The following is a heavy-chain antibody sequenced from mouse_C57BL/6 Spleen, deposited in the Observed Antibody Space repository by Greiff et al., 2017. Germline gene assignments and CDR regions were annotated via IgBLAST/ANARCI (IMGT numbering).Heavy chain of an antibody. J-gene: IGHJ2*01. CDR3: TGVATTVVATPFDY. Sequence: QVQLQQSGAELVRPGASVTLSCKASGYTFTDYEMHWVKQTPVHGLEWIGAIDPETGGTAYNQKFKGKAILTADKSSSTAYMELRSLTSEDSAVYYCTGVATTVVATPFDYWGQGTTLTVSS. CDR1: GYTFTDYE. D-gene: IGHD1-1*01. CDR2: IDPETGGT. V-gene: IGHV1-15*01.